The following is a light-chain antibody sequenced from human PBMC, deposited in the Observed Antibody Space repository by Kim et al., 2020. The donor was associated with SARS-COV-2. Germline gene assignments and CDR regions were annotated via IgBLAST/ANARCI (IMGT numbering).Light chain of an antibody. CDR3: QKYNGAPWT. CDR1: QAITKY. V-gene: IGKV1-27*01. Sequence: ASIGDRVTITCRASQAITKYLAWYQQKPGKAPKLLISAASTLQSGVPSRFSGSGSGTDFTLTISSLQPEDVATYYCQKYNGAPWTFGQGTKVDIK. CDR2: AAS. J-gene: IGKJ1*01.